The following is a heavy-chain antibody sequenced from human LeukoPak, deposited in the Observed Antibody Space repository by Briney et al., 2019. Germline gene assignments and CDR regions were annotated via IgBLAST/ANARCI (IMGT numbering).Heavy chain of an antibody. Sequence: PGGSLTLSCQPSGFSFSRYGMRWVRQAPGNELEWISAISGSGSGNHYADSVKGRFTISRDNFNTALYLQLISLGVEDTAVYYCAKLLRAGRLLTISLDSWGQGTLVTVSS. CDR1: GFSFSRYG. CDR2: ISGSGSGN. D-gene: IGHD3-10*01. J-gene: IGHJ4*02. V-gene: IGHV3-23*01. CDR3: AKLLRAGRLLTISLDS.